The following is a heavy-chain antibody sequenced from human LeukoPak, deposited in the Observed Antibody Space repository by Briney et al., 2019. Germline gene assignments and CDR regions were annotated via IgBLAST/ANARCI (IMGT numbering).Heavy chain of an antibody. D-gene: IGHD6-19*01. CDR1: GGSISSYY. V-gene: IGHV4-34*01. Sequence: SETLSLTCTVSGGSISSYYWSWIRQPAGKGLEWIGEINHSGSTNYNPSLKSRVTISVDTSKNQFSLKLSSVTAADTAVYYCARGLWRAVAGPNFDYWGQGTLVTVSS. CDR2: INHSGST. J-gene: IGHJ4*02. CDR3: ARGLWRAVAGPNFDY.